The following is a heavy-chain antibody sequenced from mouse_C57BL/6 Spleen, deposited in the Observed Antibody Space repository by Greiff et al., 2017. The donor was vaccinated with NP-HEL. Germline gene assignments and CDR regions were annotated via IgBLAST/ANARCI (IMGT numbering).Heavy chain of an antibody. CDR2: IWSDGST. J-gene: IGHJ3*01. Sequence: VHLVESGPGLVAPSQSLSITCTVSGFSLTSYGVHWVRQPPGKGLEWLVVIWSDGSTTYNSALKSRLSISKDNSKSQVFLKMNSLQTDDTAMYYCASGEGYDYDEGFAYWGQGTLVTVSA. CDR3: ASGEGYDYDEGFAY. D-gene: IGHD2-4*01. CDR1: GFSLTSYG. V-gene: IGHV2-6*03.